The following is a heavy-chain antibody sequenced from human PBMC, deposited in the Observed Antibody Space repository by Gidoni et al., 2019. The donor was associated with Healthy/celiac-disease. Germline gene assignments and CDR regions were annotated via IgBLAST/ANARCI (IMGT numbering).Heavy chain of an antibody. CDR1: GGSISSSSYY. V-gene: IGHV4-39*07. Sequence: QLQLQESGPGLVKPSETLSLTCTVSGGSISSSSYYWGWIRQPPGKGLEWIGSIYYSGSTYYNPSLKSRVTISVDTSKNQFSLKLSSVTAADTAVYYCARVHYDILTGYSNWFDPWGQGTLVTVSS. CDR3: ARVHYDILTGYSNWFDP. J-gene: IGHJ5*02. D-gene: IGHD3-9*01. CDR2: IYYSGST.